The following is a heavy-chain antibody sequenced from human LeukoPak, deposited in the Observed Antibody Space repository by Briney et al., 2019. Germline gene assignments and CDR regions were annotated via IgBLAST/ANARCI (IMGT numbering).Heavy chain of an antibody. CDR3: ARDQGDYGDHRYFDH. CDR1: VASTNPYC. J-gene: IGHJ4*02. CDR2: ISRSGDT. D-gene: IGHD4-17*01. V-gene: IGHV4-4*07. Sequence: SETLSLTCTVSVASTNPYCWNWIRQPAGKGLEWIGRISRSGDTNYNPSLKSRVTMSVDASKKQLQFSLRLSSVTAADTAVYYCARDQGDYGDHRYFDHWGQGTLVTVSS.